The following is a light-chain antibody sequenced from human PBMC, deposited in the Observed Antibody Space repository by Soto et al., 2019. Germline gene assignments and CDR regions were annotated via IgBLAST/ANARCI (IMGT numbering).Light chain of an antibody. CDR2: DAS. V-gene: IGKV1-5*01. CDR1: QTISNW. J-gene: IGKJ1*01. Sequence: DIQMTQSPSTLSASVGDRVTITCRASQTISNWLAWYQQKPGKAPKVLIFDASTLDGGVPSRFSGRRSGTEFTLTINSLQPDDFATYHCQHYSIYSRTFGQGTKVDIK. CDR3: QHYSIYSRT.